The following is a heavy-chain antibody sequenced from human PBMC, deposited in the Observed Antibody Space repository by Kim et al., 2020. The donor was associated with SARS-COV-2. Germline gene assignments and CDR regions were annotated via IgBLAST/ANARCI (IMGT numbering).Heavy chain of an antibody. CDR3: AREHIVVVPAARGGYYYGMDV. V-gene: IGHV4-4*02. Sequence: SETLSLTCAVSGGSISSSNWWSWVRQPPGKGLEWIGEIYHSGSTNYNPSLKSRVTISVDKSKNQFSLKLSSVTAADTAVYYCAREHIVVVPAARGGYYYGMDVWGQGTTVTVSS. D-gene: IGHD2-2*01. CDR1: GGSISSSNW. J-gene: IGHJ6*02. CDR2: IYHSGST.